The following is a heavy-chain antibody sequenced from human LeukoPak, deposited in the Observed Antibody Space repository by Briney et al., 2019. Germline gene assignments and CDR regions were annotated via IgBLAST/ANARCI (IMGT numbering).Heavy chain of an antibody. CDR1: GFTFDGYA. D-gene: IGHD3-3*01. CDR3: AKDMWDFWSGYSGAFDI. Sequence: GRSLRLSCAASGFTFDGYAMHWVRQAPGKGLEWVSGISWNSGSIGYADSVKGRFTISRDNAKNSLYLQMNSLRAEDTALYYCAKDMWDFWSGYSGAFDIWGQGTMVTVSS. CDR2: ISWNSGSI. J-gene: IGHJ3*02. V-gene: IGHV3-9*01.